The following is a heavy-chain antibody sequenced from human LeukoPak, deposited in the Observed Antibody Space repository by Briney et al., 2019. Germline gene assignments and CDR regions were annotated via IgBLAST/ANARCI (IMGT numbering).Heavy chain of an antibody. V-gene: IGHV4-4*07. J-gene: IGHJ3*02. D-gene: IGHD3-16*02. Sequence: PSETLSLTCTVSGGSISSYYWSWIRQPAGKGLEWIGRIYTSGSTNYNPSLKSRVTMSVDTSKNQFSLKLSSVTAADTAVYYCARDRMGTYYDYVWGSYRWQGFDIWGQGTMSPSLQ. CDR3: ARDRMGTYYDYVWGSYRWQGFDI. CDR2: IYTSGST. CDR1: GGSISSYY.